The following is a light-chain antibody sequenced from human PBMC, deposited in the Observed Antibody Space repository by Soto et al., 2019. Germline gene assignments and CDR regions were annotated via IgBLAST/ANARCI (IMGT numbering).Light chain of an antibody. CDR1: TSNIGSRA. CDR3: SAWDGSLNSYV. J-gene: IGLJ1*01. CDR2: GDN. Sequence: QSVLTQPPSASGTPGQRVTISCSGSTSNIGSRAVNWYQHLPGTAPKLLIYGDNQRPSGVPDRFSGSKSGTSASLAISGLQSDDEADYYCSAWDGSLNSYVFRPGTKVTVL. V-gene: IGLV1-44*01.